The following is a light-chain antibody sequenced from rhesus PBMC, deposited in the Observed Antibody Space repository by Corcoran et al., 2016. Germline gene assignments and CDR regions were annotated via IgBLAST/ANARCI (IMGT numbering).Light chain of an antibody. CDR3: QQYNSFPYS. V-gene: IGKV1-25*01. CDR2: YAT. J-gene: IGKJ2*01. Sequence: DIQMTQSPSSVSASVGDRVTITCRASQAISSYLAWYQQKPGKAPNLLIYYATTLQNGVPSRFRGSGSGTEFTLTISSLQPEDFATYYCQQYNSFPYSFGQGTKVEIK. CDR1: QAISSY.